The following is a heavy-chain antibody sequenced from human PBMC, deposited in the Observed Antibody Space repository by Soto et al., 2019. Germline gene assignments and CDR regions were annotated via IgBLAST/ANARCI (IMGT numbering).Heavy chain of an antibody. D-gene: IGHD3-3*01. CDR3: ARSAGPTLAPLT. CDR1: GYTFTGYF. J-gene: IGHJ5*02. CDR2: INPNSGAT. V-gene: IGHV1-2*02. Sequence: GASVKVSCKASGYTFTGYFQHWVRPAPGEGLEWMGWINPNSGATKYAPKFQGRVTMTRDTSNRKAYLELSRLTSDDTAIYYRARSAGPTLAPLTCGQGTQVTVSS.